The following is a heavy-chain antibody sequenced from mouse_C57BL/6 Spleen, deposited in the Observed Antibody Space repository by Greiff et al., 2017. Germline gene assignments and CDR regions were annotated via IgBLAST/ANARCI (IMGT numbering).Heavy chain of an antibody. D-gene: IGHD1-1*01. V-gene: IGHV1-59*01. CDR1: GYTFTSYW. Sequence: VQLQQSGAELVRPGTSVKLSCKASGYTFTSYWMHWVKQRPGQGLEWIGVIDPSDSYTNYNQKFKGKATLTVDTSSSTAYMQLSSLTSEDSAVYYCARLGHYGRSYDWYFDVWGTGTTVTVSS. J-gene: IGHJ1*03. CDR3: ARLGHYGRSYDWYFDV. CDR2: IDPSDSYT.